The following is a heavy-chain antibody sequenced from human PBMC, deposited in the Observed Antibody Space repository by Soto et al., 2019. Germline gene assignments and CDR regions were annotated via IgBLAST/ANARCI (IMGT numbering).Heavy chain of an antibody. CDR3: ARGVYDYWSGYYAGSGLDV. J-gene: IGHJ6*02. Sequence: QAPLRESGPGLVKPSETLSLTCTVSGDSMSPFYWNWIRQSPVKGLEWIGYIYYSRNTNYNPSLKSRVAISVDTSKNQFYLKLSAVTAADTAVYYCARGVYDYWSGYYAGSGLDVWGQGTTVIVSS. D-gene: IGHD3-3*01. V-gene: IGHV4-59*13. CDR2: IYYSRNT. CDR1: GDSMSPFY.